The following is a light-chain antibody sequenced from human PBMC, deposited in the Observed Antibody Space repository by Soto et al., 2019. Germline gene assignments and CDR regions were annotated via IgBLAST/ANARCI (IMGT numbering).Light chain of an antibody. CDR3: QQYDGY. J-gene: IGKJ3*01. CDR1: QGISSY. CDR2: AAS. V-gene: IGKV1-8*01. Sequence: AIRMTQSPSSLSASTGDRVTITCRASQGISSYLAWYQQKPGKAPKLLIYAASTLQSGVPSRFSGSGSGTDFTLTISCLQSEDFATYYCQQYDGYFGPGTKV.